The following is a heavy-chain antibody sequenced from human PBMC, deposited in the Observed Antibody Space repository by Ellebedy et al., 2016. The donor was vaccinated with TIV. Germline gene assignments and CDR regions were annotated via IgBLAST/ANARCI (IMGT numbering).Heavy chain of an antibody. J-gene: IGHJ4*02. V-gene: IGHV4-59*13. CDR3: ARHYCSSTSCYYVYYFDY. Sequence: SETLSLTXTVSGGSISSYYWSWIRQPPGKGLEWIGYIHYSGSTNYNPSLKSRVTISVDTSKNQFSLKLSSVTAADTAVYYCARHYCSSTSCYYVYYFDYWGQGTLVTVSS. CDR2: IHYSGST. D-gene: IGHD2-2*01. CDR1: GGSISSYY.